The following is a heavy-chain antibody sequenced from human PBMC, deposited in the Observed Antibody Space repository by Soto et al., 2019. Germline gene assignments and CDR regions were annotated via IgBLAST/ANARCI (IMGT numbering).Heavy chain of an antibody. CDR2: IYHSGAT. D-gene: IGHD1-1*01. Sequence: SETLSLTCAVSGDSITNSNWWSWVRQAPGKGLEWIGEIYHSGATTYNPSLKSRVTISVDPSNNHFSLKLTSVTAADTAVYFCARDLGKGTDYWGQITLVTVSS. CDR1: GDSITNSNW. J-gene: IGHJ4*02. V-gene: IGHV4-4*02. CDR3: ARDLGKGTDY.